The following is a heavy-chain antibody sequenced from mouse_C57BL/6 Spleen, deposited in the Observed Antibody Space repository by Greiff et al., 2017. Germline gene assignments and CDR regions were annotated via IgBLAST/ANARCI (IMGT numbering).Heavy chain of an antibody. D-gene: IGHD4-1*02. Sequence: VQLKESGPGMVKPSQSLSLTCTVTGYSITSGYDWHWIRHFPGNKLEWMGYISYSGSTNYNPSLKSRISITHDTSKNHFFLKLNSVTTEDTATYYCARGPQLGQFAYWGQGTLVTVSA. CDR2: ISYSGST. J-gene: IGHJ3*01. CDR1: GYSITSGYD. V-gene: IGHV3-1*01. CDR3: ARGPQLGQFAY.